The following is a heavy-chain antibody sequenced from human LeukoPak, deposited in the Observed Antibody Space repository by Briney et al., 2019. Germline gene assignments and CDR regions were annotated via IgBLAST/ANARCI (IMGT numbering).Heavy chain of an antibody. CDR2: MNPNSGNT. J-gene: IGHJ4*02. D-gene: IGHD3-22*01. Sequence: ASVKVSCKASGYTFTSYGICWVRQAPGQGLEWMGWMNPNSGNTGYAQKFQGRVTMTRNTSISTAYMELSSLRSEDTAVYYCARVGRVGYYDSSGYYPFWGQGTLVTVSS. CDR1: GYTFTSYG. V-gene: IGHV1-8*02. CDR3: ARVGRVGYYDSSGYYPF.